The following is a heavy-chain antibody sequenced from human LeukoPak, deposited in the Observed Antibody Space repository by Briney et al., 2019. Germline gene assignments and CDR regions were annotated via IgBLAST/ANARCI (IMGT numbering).Heavy chain of an antibody. J-gene: IGHJ4*02. D-gene: IGHD6-13*01. CDR1: GFTFSSYS. Sequence: GGSLRLSCAASGFTFSSYSMNWVRQAPGKGLEWVSYISSSSSTIYYADSVKGRFTISRDNAKNSLCLQMNSLRAEDTAVYYCARRAAAGMDYWGQGTLVTVSS. V-gene: IGHV3-48*01. CDR2: ISSSSSTI. CDR3: ARRAAAGMDY.